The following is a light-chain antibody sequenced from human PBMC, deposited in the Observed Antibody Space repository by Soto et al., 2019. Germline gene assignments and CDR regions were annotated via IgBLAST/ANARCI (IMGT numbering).Light chain of an antibody. V-gene: IGKV1-5*01. J-gene: IGKJ1*01. CDR2: DAS. Sequence: DIQMTQAPSTLSASVGDRVTITCRASQSISSWLAWSQQNPWKAPKLLIYDASCLESVVLSRFSGSGAATEFTLTISSLQPADVATYYCPQYNSYRTFCQGTQVEIK. CDR3: PQYNSYRT. CDR1: QSISSW.